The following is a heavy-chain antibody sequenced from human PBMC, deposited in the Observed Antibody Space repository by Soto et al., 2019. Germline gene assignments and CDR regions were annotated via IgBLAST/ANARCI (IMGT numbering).Heavy chain of an antibody. CDR2: LSNYNGDT. D-gene: IGHD2-15*01. V-gene: IGHV1-18*01. J-gene: IGHJ4*02. Sequence: QVQLVQSGAEVKKPGASVKVSCKASGYTFTSYGISWVRQAPGQGLEWMGWLSNYNGDTNYAQKLQGRVTMTTDTFKSTDYMELRRRKVDATADYYCRGWGQVVAGNCLDYWGQGTLVIVSS. CDR3: RGWGQVVAGNCLDY. CDR1: GYTFTSYG.